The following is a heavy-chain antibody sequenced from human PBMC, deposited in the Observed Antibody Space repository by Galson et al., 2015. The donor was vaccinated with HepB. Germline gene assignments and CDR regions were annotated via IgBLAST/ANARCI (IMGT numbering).Heavy chain of an antibody. Sequence: SLRLSCAASGFTFRRSGMNWVRQAPGMGPEWVSTIGELTTDTHYADSVKGRFAISRDNSRNTVYLQMTTLRAEDTAIYYCATRETEHFDFWGQGTLVIVSS. J-gene: IGHJ4*02. V-gene: IGHV3-23*01. D-gene: IGHD1-26*01. CDR1: GFTFRRSG. CDR2: IGELTTDT. CDR3: ATRETEHFDF.